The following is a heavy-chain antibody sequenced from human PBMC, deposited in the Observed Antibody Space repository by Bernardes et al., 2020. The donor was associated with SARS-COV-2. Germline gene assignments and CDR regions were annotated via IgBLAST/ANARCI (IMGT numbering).Heavy chain of an antibody. CDR1: GFDFSNFW. J-gene: IGHJ4*02. CDR2: INENGGAG. CDR3: TSHPHYHFDA. V-gene: IGHV3-7*01. D-gene: IGHD1-26*01. Sequence: GGSLRLSCEASGFDFSNFWMVWVRQAPGRGLEVVADINENGGAGFYADSVKGRFTIGRDNAKNSLYLYMNRLRVEDTAVYFCTSHPHYHFDAWGPGTLATVSS.